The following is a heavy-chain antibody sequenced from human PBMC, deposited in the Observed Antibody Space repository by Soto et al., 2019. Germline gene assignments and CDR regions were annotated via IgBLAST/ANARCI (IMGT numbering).Heavy chain of an antibody. V-gene: IGHV1-58*01. Sequence: GASVRVSCKASGFTFSSSAVHWVRQARGHRLEWIGWIVVGNSNTNYARGLQERVTITRDMSTSTAYMELSGLRSEDTALYYCVRSGDYRSGSYWYFFDYWGQGALVTVSS. CDR2: IVVGNSNT. CDR3: VRSGDYRSGSYWYFFDY. CDR1: GFTFSSSA. J-gene: IGHJ4*02. D-gene: IGHD3-10*01.